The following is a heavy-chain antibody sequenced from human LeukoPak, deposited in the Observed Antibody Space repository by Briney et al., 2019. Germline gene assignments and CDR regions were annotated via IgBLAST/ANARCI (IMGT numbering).Heavy chain of an antibody. D-gene: IGHD5/OR15-5a*01. CDR1: GFTFSDYS. CDR3: ARSRSVSNYKGMDV. J-gene: IGHJ6*02. Sequence: GGSLRLSCPASGFTFSDYSMSWVRQAPGKGLEWVSSISSSSDYIYYADSVKGRFTISRDNARNSLYLQMNSLRAEDTAVYYCARSRSVSNYKGMDVWGQGTTVTVFS. V-gene: IGHV3-21*01. CDR2: ISSSSDYI.